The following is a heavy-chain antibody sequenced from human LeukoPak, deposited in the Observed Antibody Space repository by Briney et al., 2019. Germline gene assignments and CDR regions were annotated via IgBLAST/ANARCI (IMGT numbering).Heavy chain of an antibody. V-gene: IGHV4-31*03. D-gene: IGHD5-18*01. CDR2: IYYSGST. CDR3: ARDRPTSGYSYGFDY. J-gene: IGHJ4*02. Sequence: RTSQTQYVNFTISGGCISSGGYYWSMIRQHPGKGLEWIGYIYYSGSTYYNPSLKSRVTISVDTSKYQFSLKLSSVTAADTAVYYCARDRPTSGYSYGFDYWGQGTLVTVSS. CDR1: GGCISSGGYY.